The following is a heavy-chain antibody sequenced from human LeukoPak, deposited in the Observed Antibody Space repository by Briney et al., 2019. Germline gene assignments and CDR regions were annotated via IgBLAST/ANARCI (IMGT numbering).Heavy chain of an antibody. J-gene: IGHJ4*02. CDR2: MNPNSGNT. CDR1: GGTFSNYA. V-gene: IGHV1-8*02. CDR3: ARAHLPYSSSWNTDY. D-gene: IGHD6-13*01. Sequence: ASVKVSCKASGGTFSNYAVSWVRQATGQGLEWMGWMNPNSGNTGYAQKFQGRVTMTRNTSISTAYMELSSLRSEDTAVYYCARAHLPYSSSWNTDYWGQGTLVTVSS.